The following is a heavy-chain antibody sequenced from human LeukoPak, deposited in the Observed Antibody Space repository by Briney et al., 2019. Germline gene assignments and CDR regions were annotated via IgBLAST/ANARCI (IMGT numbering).Heavy chain of an antibody. J-gene: IGHJ6*03. Sequence: PGGSLRLSCAASGFTFSTYGMHWVRQAPGKGLEWVTFIHYDGSNKYYADSVKGRFTISRDNSKNTLYLQMNSLRAEDTAVYYCAKVGIGDSVSRDYYYMDVWGKGTTVTI. CDR2: IHYDGSNK. D-gene: IGHD3-10*01. CDR1: GFTFSTYG. V-gene: IGHV3-30*02. CDR3: AKVGIGDSVSRDYYYMDV.